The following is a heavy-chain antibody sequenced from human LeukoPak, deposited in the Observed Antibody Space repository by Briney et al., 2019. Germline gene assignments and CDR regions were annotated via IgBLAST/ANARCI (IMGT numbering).Heavy chain of an antibody. CDR3: AKERGMLLQRYYFDY. J-gene: IGHJ4*02. Sequence: GGSLRLSCAASGFTFSSYAMSWARQAPGKGLEWISGISGSGGNTYYADSVKGRFTISRDNSKNTLYLQMNSLRAEDTAVYYCAKERGMLLQRYYFDYWGQGTLVTVSS. V-gene: IGHV3-23*01. CDR1: GFTFSSYA. CDR2: ISGSGGNT. D-gene: IGHD2-8*01.